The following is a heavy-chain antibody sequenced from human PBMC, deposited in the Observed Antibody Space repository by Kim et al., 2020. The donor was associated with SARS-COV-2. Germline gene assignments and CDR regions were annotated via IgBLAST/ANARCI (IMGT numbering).Heavy chain of an antibody. D-gene: IGHD3-10*01. J-gene: IGHJ5*02. CDR1: GGSISSYY. Sequence: SETLSLTCTVSGGSISSYYWSWIRQPPGKGLEWIGYIYYSGSTNYNPSLKSRVTISVDTSKNQFSLKLSSVTAADTAVYYCARGGVVRGVIIPRGGRLGFDPWGQGTLVTVSS. V-gene: IGHV4-59*08. CDR3: ARGGVVRGVIIPRGGRLGFDP. CDR2: IYYSGST.